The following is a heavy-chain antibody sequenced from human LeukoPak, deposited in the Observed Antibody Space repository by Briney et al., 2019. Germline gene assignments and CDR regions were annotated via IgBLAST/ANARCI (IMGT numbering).Heavy chain of an antibody. Sequence: SVKVSCKASGFTFTRSAMQWVRQARGQRLEGIGWIVFGSGNTNYAQKFQERVTITRDMSTSTVYMELSSLRSEDTAVYYCAAREMAVSYYFVYWGQGTLVTVSS. D-gene: IGHD5-24*01. V-gene: IGHV1-58*02. J-gene: IGHJ4*02. CDR3: AAREMAVSYYFVY. CDR2: IVFGSGNT. CDR1: GFTFTRSA.